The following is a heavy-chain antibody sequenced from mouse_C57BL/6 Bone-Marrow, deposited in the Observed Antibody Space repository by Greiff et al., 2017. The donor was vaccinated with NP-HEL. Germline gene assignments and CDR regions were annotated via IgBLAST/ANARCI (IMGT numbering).Heavy chain of an antibody. J-gene: IGHJ2*01. V-gene: IGHV1-81*01. CDR2: VYPRSGNT. CDR1: GYTFTSYG. Sequence: VQLQQSGAELARPGASVKLSCKASGYTFTSYGISWVKQRTGQGLEWIGEVYPRSGNTYYNEKFKGKATLTADKSSSTAYMELRSLTSEDSAVYFCARGGYGNYLGDFDYWGQGTTLTVSS. D-gene: IGHD2-10*02. CDR3: ARGGYGNYLGDFDY.